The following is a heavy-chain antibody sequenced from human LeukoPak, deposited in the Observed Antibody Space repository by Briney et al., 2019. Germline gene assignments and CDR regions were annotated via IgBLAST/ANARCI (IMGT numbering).Heavy chain of an antibody. CDR1: GFTFSSYG. Sequence: GRSLRLSCAASGFTFSSYGMHWVRQAPGKGLEWVAVISYDGSNKYYADSVKGRFTISRDNSKNTLYLQMNSLRAEDTAVYYCAKDLWESIAAYFDYWGQGTLVTVSS. CDR2: ISYDGSNK. D-gene: IGHD6-6*01. CDR3: AKDLWESIAAYFDY. J-gene: IGHJ4*02. V-gene: IGHV3-30*18.